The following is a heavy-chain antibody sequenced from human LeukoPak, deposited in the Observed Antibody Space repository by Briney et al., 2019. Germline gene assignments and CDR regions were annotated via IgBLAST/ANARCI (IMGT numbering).Heavy chain of an antibody. D-gene: IGHD4-17*01. CDR3: ARVFYSGMTTVSTGFDY. J-gene: IGHJ4*02. CDR2: TYYRSKWYN. Sequence: SQTLSLTCAISGDSVSSNSAAWNWIRQSPSRGLEWLGRTYYRSKWYNDYAVSVKSRITINPDTSKNQFSLQLNSVTPEDTAVYYCARVFYSGMTTVSTGFDYWGQGTLVTVSS. CDR1: GDSVSSNSAA. V-gene: IGHV6-1*01.